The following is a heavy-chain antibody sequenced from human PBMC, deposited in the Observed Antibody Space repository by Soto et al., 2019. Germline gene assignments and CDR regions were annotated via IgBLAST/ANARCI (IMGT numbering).Heavy chain of an antibody. CDR1: GVTLSDYP. V-gene: IGHV1-69*01. D-gene: IGHD2-15*01. CDR2: LLPIFGTT. CDR3: ATGYCAYAPCNHWILNWLDP. Sequence: QVQLVQSGAEVKKPGASVKVSCKASGVTLSDYPINWVRQAPGQGLEWMGGLLPIFGTTIYAQKFKGRLTITSEASTHTAYMELSDLRPADTAIIYCATGYCAYAPCNHWILNWLDPWGQGTLVTVSS. J-gene: IGHJ5*02.